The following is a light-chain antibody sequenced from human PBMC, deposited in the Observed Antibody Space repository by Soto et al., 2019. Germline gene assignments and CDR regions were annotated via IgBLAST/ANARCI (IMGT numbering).Light chain of an antibody. CDR2: DAS. Sequence: EIVLTQSPATLSLSPGERATLSCRASQSVSRNLAWFQQKPGQAPRLLIYDASNRATGIPARFSGSGSGTDFTLTISSREPEDFAVYYCQQRSNWPWTFGQGTKVEIK. V-gene: IGKV3-11*01. CDR1: QSVSRN. CDR3: QQRSNWPWT. J-gene: IGKJ1*01.